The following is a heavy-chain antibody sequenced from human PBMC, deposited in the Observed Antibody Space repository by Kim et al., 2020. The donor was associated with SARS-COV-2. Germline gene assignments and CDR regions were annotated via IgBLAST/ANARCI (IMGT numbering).Heavy chain of an antibody. Sequence: SETLSLTCTVSGGSISSSSYYWGWIRQPPGKGLEWIGSIYYSGSTYYNPSLKSRVTISVDTSKNQFSLKLSSVTAADTAVYYCARANAKGVVTPLWPFDYWGQGTLVTVSS. CDR3: ARANAKGVVTPLWPFDY. CDR2: IYYSGST. V-gene: IGHV4-39*01. CDR1: GGSISSSSYY. J-gene: IGHJ4*02. D-gene: IGHD2-21*02.